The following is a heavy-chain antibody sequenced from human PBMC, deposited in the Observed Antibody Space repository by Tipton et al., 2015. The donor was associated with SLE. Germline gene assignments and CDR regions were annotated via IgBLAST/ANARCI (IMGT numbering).Heavy chain of an antibody. V-gene: IGHV1-2*02. Sequence: QLVQSGAEVKKPGDSLKVSCKASAYTFTTYYIHWVRQAPGQGLEWMGMINPNSGGTNYAQKFEDRVTMTMDTSISTAYMELNRLTSDDTAIYFCARDFSRVGATDYWGQGTLVTVS. J-gene: IGHJ4*02. CDR1: AYTFTTYY. CDR2: INPNSGGT. D-gene: IGHD1-26*01. CDR3: ARDFSRVGATDY.